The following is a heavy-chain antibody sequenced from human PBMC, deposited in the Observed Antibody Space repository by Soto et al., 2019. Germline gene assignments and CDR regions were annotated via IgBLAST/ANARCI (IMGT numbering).Heavy chain of an antibody. V-gene: IGHV3-7*01. CDR2: IKEDGSEK. CDR3: ARSSVISGSYSGYFDY. J-gene: IGHJ4*02. D-gene: IGHD1-26*01. Sequence: VGSLRFSCADSGFTFSNYWMTWVRQAPGKGLQWVANIKEDGSEKYYVGSVNGRFTISRDRAKNSLYLLMNSLRAEDTAVYYCARSSVISGSYSGYFDYWGQGALVTVSS. CDR1: GFTFSNYW.